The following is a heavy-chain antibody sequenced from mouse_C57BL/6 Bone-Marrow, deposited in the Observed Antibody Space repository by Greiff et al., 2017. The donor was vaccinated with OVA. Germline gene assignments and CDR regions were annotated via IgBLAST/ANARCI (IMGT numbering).Heavy chain of an antibody. Sequence: EVKLVESEGGLVQPGSSMKLSCTASGFTFSDYYMAWVRQVPEKGLEWVANINYDGSSTYYLDSLKSRFIISRDNAKNILYLQMSSLKSEDTATYYCARGYDYDGVDYWGQGTTLTVSS. D-gene: IGHD2-4*01. CDR3: ARGYDYDGVDY. V-gene: IGHV5-16*01. CDR1: GFTFSDYY. CDR2: INYDGSST. J-gene: IGHJ2*01.